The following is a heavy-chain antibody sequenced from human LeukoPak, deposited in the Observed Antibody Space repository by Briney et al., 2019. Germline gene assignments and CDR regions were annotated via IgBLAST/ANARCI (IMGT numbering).Heavy chain of an antibody. Sequence: PSETLSLTCTVSGGSITSGAYYWSWIRQPAGKGLEWIGRIYTTGDTNYNPSLKSRVTISVDTSKRQFSLKLRSVTAADTAVYYCARDRAYFDYWGQGTLVTVSS. CDR2: IYTTGDT. CDR1: GGSITSGAYY. CDR3: ARDRAYFDY. V-gene: IGHV4-61*02. J-gene: IGHJ4*02.